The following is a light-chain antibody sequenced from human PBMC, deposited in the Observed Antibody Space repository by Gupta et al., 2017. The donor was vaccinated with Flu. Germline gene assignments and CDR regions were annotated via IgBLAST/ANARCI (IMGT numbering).Light chain of an antibody. CDR3: AAWYDSRNGWV. CDR2: NDN. J-gene: IGLJ3*02. V-gene: IGLV1-44*01. Sequence: VTISCTGSSSDVGSNNVDSCQHHPRTAPSLLIYNDNRRRPGGPDRLSAANYAATAALAISWRQQADEDAYYCAAWYDSRNGWVFGGGTKLTVL. CDR1: SSDVGSNN.